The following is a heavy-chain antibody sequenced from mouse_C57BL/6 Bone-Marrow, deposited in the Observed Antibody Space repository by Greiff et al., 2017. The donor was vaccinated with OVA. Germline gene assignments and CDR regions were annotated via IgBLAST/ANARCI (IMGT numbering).Heavy chain of an antibody. D-gene: IGHD2-3*01. CDR3: ARRGSYDGYLYYFDY. CDR2: IYPRSGNT. Sequence: QVQLQQSGAELARPGASVKLSCKASGYTFTSYGISWVKQRTGQGLEWIGEIYPRSGNTYYNEKFKGKATLTADKSSSTAYMELRSLTSEDSAVYFCARRGSYDGYLYYFDYWGQGTTLTVSS. CDR1: GYTFTSYG. V-gene: IGHV1-81*01. J-gene: IGHJ2*01.